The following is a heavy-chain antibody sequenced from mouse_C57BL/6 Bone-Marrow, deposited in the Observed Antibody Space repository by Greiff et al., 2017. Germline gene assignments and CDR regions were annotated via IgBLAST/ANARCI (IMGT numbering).Heavy chain of an antibody. J-gene: IGHJ1*03. CDR1: GYAFSSSW. CDR2: IYPGDGDT. D-gene: IGHD1-1*01. V-gene: IGHV1-82*01. CDR3: ARWDYGSSLYWYFDV. Sequence: VQLQQSGPELVKPGASVKISCKASGYAFSSSWMNWVKPRPGKGLEWIGRIYPGDGDTNYNGKFKGKATLTADKSSSTAYMQLSSLTSEDSAVYFCARWDYGSSLYWYFDVWGTGTTVTVSS.